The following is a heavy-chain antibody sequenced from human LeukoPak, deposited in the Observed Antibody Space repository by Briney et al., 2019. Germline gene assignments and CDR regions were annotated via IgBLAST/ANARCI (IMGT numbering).Heavy chain of an antibody. CDR2: IYYSGST. J-gene: IGHJ4*02. D-gene: IGHD3-10*01. CDR3: ARDLQLWFGESYYFDY. Sequence: SETLSLTCTVSGGSISSYYWSWIRQPPGKGLEWIGYIYYSGSTYYNPSLKSRVTISVGTSKNQFSLKLSSVTAADTAVYYCARDLQLWFGESYYFDYWGQGTLVTVSS. CDR1: GGSISSYY. V-gene: IGHV4-59*12.